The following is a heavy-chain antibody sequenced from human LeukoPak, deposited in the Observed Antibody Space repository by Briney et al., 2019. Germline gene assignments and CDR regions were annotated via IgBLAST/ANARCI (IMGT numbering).Heavy chain of an antibody. CDR2: ISYDGSNK. V-gene: IGHV3-30-3*01. CDR1: GFTFSHYA. J-gene: IGHJ6*02. D-gene: IGHD1-26*01. CDR3: ARALAYLHYFGLDV. Sequence: PGGSLRLSCVASGFTFSHYAMHWVRQAPGKGLEWVAVISYDGSNKYYADSVKGRFSISRDNSDNTLYVEMNSLRDKDTALYYCARALAYLHYFGLDVWGQGTTVTVSS.